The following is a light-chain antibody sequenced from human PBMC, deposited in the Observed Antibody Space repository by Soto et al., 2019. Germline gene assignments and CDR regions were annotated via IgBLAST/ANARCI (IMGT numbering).Light chain of an antibody. CDR1: QSISTY. Sequence: DIQMTQSPSSLSASVGNRVTITCRASQSISTYLNWYQKKPGKAPNLLIYDASNLETGAPSRFSGSGSETDFTFTISSLQSEDYATYYCQQYKSFHLTLGGGTKVDIK. CDR3: QQYKSFHLT. V-gene: IGKV1-33*01. CDR2: DAS. J-gene: IGKJ4*01.